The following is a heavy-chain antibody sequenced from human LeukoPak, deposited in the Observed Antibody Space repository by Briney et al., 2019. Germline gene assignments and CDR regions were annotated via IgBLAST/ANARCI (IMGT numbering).Heavy chain of an antibody. CDR2: IYGGGSA. CDR1: GFTVITSY. J-gene: IGHJ4*02. CDR3: ATDGGDGHKL. V-gene: IGHV3-66*01. D-gene: IGHD3-16*01. Sequence: GGSLRLSCAASGFTVITSYMNWVRQAPGKGLEWVSLIYGGGSAYYADSVKGRFTISRDSSKNTVYLQMNGLRTEDTAVYYCATDGGDGHKLWGQGTLVTVSS.